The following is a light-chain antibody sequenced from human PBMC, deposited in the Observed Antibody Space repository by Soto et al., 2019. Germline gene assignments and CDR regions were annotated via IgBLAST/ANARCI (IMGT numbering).Light chain of an antibody. J-gene: IGLJ2*01. CDR2: AVS. V-gene: IGLV2-14*01. CDR3: SSYTSSSTLV. CDR1: SSDVGSYNY. Sequence: QSALTQPASVSGSPGQSITMSCTGPSSDVGSYNYVSWYQQHPGKAPKLMIYAVSNRPSGVSNRFSGSKSGNTASLTISGLQAEDEADYYCSSYTSSSTLVFGGGTKLTVL.